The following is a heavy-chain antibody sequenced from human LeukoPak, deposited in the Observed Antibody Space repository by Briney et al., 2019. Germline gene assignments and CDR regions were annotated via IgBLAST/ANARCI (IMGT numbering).Heavy chain of an antibody. CDR2: IYYSGST. D-gene: IGHD3-22*01. V-gene: IGHV4-59*01. CDR3: ARVTGYMIEDYFDY. Sequence: PSETLSLTCTVSGGSISSYYWSWIRQPPGKGLEWIGYIYYSGSTSYNPSLKSRVTISVHTSKNQFSLKLSSVTAADTAVYYCARVTGYMIEDYFDYWGQGTLVTVSS. J-gene: IGHJ4*02. CDR1: GGSISSYY.